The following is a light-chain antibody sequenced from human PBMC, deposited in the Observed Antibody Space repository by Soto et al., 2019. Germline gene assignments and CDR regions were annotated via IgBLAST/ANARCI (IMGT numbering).Light chain of an antibody. CDR2: GAS. Sequence: EIVLTQSPGTLSLSPGERATLSCRASQSVSSSYLAWYQQKPGQAPRLLIYGASSRATGIPDRFSGSGSGTDFTLTISRLEPEDFAVYYCQQYGSSPLFTFGRGTKLEIQ. CDR3: QQYGSSPLFT. CDR1: QSVSSSY. V-gene: IGKV3-20*01. J-gene: IGKJ2*01.